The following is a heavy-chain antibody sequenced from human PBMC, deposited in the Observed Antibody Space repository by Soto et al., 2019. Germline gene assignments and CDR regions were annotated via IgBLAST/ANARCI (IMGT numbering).Heavy chain of an antibody. Sequence: SETLSLTCTVSGGSISSYYWSWIRQPPGKGLEWIGYIYYSGSTNYNPSLKSRVTISVDTSKNQFSLKLSSVTAADTAVYYCGRARIAARQTLFDPWGQGTLVTVSS. V-gene: IGHV4-59*12. CDR1: GGSISSYY. CDR2: IYYSGST. J-gene: IGHJ5*02. CDR3: GRARIAARQTLFDP. D-gene: IGHD6-6*01.